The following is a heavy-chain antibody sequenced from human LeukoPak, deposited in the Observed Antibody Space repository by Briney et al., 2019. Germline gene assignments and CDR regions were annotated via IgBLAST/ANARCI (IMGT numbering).Heavy chain of an antibody. CDR3: ATTRWVDAFDI. J-gene: IGHJ3*02. CDR2: INSDGSST. Sequence: GGSLRLSCAASGFTFSSYWMHWVRHAPGKGLVWVSRINSDGSSTTYADSVKGRFTISRDNAKNTLYLQMNSLRAEDTAVYYCATTRWVDAFDIWGQGTMVTASS. V-gene: IGHV3-74*01. D-gene: IGHD2-2*01. CDR1: GFTFSSYW.